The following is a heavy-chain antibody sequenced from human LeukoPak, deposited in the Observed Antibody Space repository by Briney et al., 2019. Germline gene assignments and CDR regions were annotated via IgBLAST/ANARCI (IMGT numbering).Heavy chain of an antibody. D-gene: IGHD3-16*02. CDR1: GFTFSSYG. CDR2: ISYDGSNK. CDR3: AKDGMITFGGVIDPYYYYGMDV. J-gene: IGHJ6*02. Sequence: PGGSLRLSCAASGFTFSSYGMHWVRQAPGKGLEWVAVISYDGSNKYYADSVKGRFTISRDNSKNTLYLQMNSLRAEDTAVYYCAKDGMITFGGVIDPYYYYGMDVWGQGTTVTVS. V-gene: IGHV3-30*18.